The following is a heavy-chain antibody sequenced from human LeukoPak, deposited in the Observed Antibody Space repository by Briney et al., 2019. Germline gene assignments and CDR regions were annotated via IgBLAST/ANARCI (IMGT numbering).Heavy chain of an antibody. D-gene: IGHD3-22*01. CDR2: INHSGST. CDR3: ARVGVITMIVNY. Sequence: SETLSLTCAVYGGSFSGYYWSWIRQPPGKGLEWIGEINHSGSTNYNPSLKSRVTISVDTSKNQFSLKLSSVTAADTAVYYCARVGVITMIVNYWGQGTLVTVSS. CDR1: GGSFSGYY. V-gene: IGHV4-34*01. J-gene: IGHJ4*02.